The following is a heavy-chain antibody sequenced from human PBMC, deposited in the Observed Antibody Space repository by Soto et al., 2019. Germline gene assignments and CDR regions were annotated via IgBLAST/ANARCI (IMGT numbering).Heavy chain of an antibody. CDR2: IYPGDSDT. D-gene: IGHD6-19*01. J-gene: IGHJ5*02. CDR3: ARPFDTSGWYDH. CDR1: GYSFTSYW. V-gene: IGHV5-51*01. Sequence: KISCKGSGYSFTSYWIAWVRQMPGKGLECMGIIYPGDSDTRYSPSFEGQVTISADKSINTAYLQWSSLKASDSAMYYCARPFDTSGWYDHWGQGTLVTVSS.